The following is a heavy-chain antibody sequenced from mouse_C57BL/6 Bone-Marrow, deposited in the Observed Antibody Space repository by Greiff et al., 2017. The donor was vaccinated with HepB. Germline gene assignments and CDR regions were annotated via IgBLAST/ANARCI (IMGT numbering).Heavy chain of an antibody. CDR3: ARFDLLAY. CDR1: GFTFSDYG. J-gene: IGHJ3*01. Sequence: EVKLVESGGGLVQPGGSLKLSCAASGFTFSDYGMAWVRQAPRKGPEWVAFISNLAYSIYYADTVTGRFTISRENAKNTLYLEMSSLRSEDTAMYYCARFDLLAYWGQGTLVTVSA. D-gene: IGHD2-10*01. CDR2: ISNLAYSI. V-gene: IGHV5-15*01.